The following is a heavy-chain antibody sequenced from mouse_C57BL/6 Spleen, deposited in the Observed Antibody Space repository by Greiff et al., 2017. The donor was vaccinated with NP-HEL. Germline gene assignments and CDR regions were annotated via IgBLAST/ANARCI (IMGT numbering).Heavy chain of an antibody. V-gene: IGHV1-18*01. CDR3: ARQNLYGYDGFAY. CDR2: INPNNGGT. CDR1: GYTFTDYN. J-gene: IGHJ3*01. Sequence: VQLQQSGPELVKPGASVKIPCKASGYTFTDYNMDWVKQSHGKSLEWIGDINPNNGGTNYNQKFKGKDTLTVDKSSSTAYMELRSLTSEDTAVYYCARQNLYGYDGFAYWGQGTLVTVSA. D-gene: IGHD2-2*01.